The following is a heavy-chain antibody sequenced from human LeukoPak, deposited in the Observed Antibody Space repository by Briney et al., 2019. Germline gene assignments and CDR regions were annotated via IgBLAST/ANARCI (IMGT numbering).Heavy chain of an antibody. CDR2: IRSDGSNK. V-gene: IGHV3-30*02. CDR1: GFSFSGYG. Sequence: PGGSLRLSCAASGFSFSGYGMHWVRQGPGKGLEWVAFIRSDGSNKYYADSVKGRFTVSRDNSKNTLYLQMNSLRAEDTAVYYCAKDSGYSYAYNWFDPWGQGTLVTVSS. CDR3: AKDSGYSYAYNWFDP. D-gene: IGHD5-18*01. J-gene: IGHJ5*02.